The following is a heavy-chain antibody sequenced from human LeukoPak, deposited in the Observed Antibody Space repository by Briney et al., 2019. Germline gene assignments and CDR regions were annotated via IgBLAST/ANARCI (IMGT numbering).Heavy chain of an antibody. Sequence: GGSLRLSCAASGFTFSSYWMSWVRQAPGKGLEWVANIKQDGSEKYYVDSVKGRFTISRDKAKNSLYLQMNSLRAEDTAVYYCARDFEDTAMGGDYWGQGTLVTVSS. V-gene: IGHV3-7*01. J-gene: IGHJ4*02. CDR2: IKQDGSEK. D-gene: IGHD5-18*01. CDR1: GFTFSSYW. CDR3: ARDFEDTAMGGDY.